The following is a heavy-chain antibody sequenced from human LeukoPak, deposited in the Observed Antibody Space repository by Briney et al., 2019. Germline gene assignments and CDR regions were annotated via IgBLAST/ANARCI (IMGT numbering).Heavy chain of an antibody. D-gene: IGHD3-16*02. J-gene: IGHJ6*03. Sequence: GGSLRLSCAASGFTFSSYSMNWVRQAPGKGLVWVSRINTDGSSTSYADSVKGRFTISGDNAKNTLYLQMNSLRAEDTAVYYCARVSGDPTFGGVIWRDYYYMDVWGKGTTVTVSS. V-gene: IGHV3-74*01. CDR2: INTDGSST. CDR3: ARVSGDPTFGGVIWRDYYYMDV. CDR1: GFTFSSYS.